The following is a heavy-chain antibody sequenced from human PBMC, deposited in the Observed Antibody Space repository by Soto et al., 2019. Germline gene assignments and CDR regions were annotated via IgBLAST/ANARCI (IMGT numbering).Heavy chain of an antibody. D-gene: IGHD1-1*01. Sequence: PSLTCAVYGGSFSGYYWSWIRQPPGKGLEWIGEINHSGSTNYNPSLKSRVTISVDTSKNQFSLKLSSVTAADTAVYYCARGVHDLLRPYYYYYMDVWGKGTTVTVSS. CDR2: INHSGST. CDR3: ARGVHDLLRPYYYYYMDV. J-gene: IGHJ6*03. CDR1: GGSFSGYY. V-gene: IGHV4-34*01.